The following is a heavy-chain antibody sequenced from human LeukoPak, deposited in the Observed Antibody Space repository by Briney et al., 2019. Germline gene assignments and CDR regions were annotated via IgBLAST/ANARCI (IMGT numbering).Heavy chain of an antibody. J-gene: IGHJ4*02. CDR2: ICHSGST. Sequence: PSETLSLTCTVSGYSISSGYYWGWTRQPPGKGLGGIGSICHSGSTYYNPSLKSRVTISVDTSKNQFSLKLSSVTGADTAVYYCASPSGFGELPWYYFDYWGQGTLVTVSS. V-gene: IGHV4-38-2*02. CDR3: ASPSGFGELPWYYFDY. CDR1: GYSISSGYY. D-gene: IGHD3-10*01.